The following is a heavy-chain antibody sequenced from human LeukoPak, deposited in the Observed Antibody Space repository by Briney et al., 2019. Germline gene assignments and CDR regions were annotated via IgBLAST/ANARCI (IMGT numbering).Heavy chain of an antibody. D-gene: IGHD4-17*01. J-gene: IGHJ6*02. Sequence: GESLQISCKGSGYSFTSYWIGWVRQLPGKGLEWMGIIYPGDSDTRYSPSFQGQVTISAYKSISTAYLQWSSLKASDTAMYYCARQGDYGDQGYYYYGMDVWGQGTTVTVSS. CDR3: ARQGDYGDQGYYYYGMDV. CDR2: IYPGDSDT. CDR1: GYSFTSYW. V-gene: IGHV5-51*01.